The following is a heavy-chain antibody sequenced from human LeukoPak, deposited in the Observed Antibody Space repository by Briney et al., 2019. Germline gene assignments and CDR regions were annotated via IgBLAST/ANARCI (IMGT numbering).Heavy chain of an antibody. J-gene: IGHJ4*02. D-gene: IGHD3-9*01. CDR1: GFTFDDYG. CDR3: ARARSTGYYVADY. Sequence: GGSLRLSCAASGFTFDDYGMSWVRQAPGKGLECVSGINWNGGSTGCADSVKGRFTISRDNAKNSLYLQMNSQRAEDTALYYCARARSTGYYVADYWGQGTLVTVSS. CDR2: INWNGGST. V-gene: IGHV3-20*04.